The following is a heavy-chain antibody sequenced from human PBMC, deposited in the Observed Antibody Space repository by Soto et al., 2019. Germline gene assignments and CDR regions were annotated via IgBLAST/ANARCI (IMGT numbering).Heavy chain of an antibody. CDR3: ARTQATLKD. V-gene: IGHV3-23*01. CDR1: GFTFSSYA. Sequence: EVQLLESGGALVQLGGSLRLSCTPSGFTFSSYAMSWVRQAPGKGLEWVSAISGSGGSPYYADSVKGRFTISRDNSKNTLYLQMNSVRAEDTAVYYCARTQATLKDWGQGTLVTVSS. J-gene: IGHJ4*02. CDR2: ISGSGGSP.